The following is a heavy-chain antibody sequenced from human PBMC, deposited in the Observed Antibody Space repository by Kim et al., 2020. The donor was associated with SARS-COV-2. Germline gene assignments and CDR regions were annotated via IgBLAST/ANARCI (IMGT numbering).Heavy chain of an antibody. J-gene: IGHJ5*02. CDR1: GGSFSGYY. Sequence: SETLSLTCAVYGGSFSGYYWSWIRQPPGKGLEWIGEINHSGSTNYNPSLKSRVTISVDTSKNQFSLKLSSVTAADTAVYYCASIPRAAAGTRNWFDPWGQGTLVTVSS. CDR2: INHSGST. V-gene: IGHV4-34*01. D-gene: IGHD6-13*01. CDR3: ASIPRAAAGTRNWFDP.